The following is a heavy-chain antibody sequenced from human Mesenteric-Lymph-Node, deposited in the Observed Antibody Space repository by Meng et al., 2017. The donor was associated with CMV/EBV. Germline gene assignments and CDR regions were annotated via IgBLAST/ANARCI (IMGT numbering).Heavy chain of an antibody. D-gene: IGHD3-3*01. CDR1: GFTFSNYA. J-gene: IGHJ4*02. V-gene: IGHV3-30*04. CDR2: MSYDGRNK. CDR3: ARDLLRRYDFWSGYPDF. Sequence: GGSLRLSCTASGFTFSNYALHWVRQAPGKGLEWVAIMSYDGRNKYYADSVKGRFTISRDNSKNTLYLQVNSLRAEDTAVYYCARDLLRRYDFWSGYPDFWGQGTLVTVSS.